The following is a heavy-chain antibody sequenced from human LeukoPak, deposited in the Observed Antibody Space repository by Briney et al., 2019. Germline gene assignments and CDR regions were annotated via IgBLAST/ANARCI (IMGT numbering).Heavy chain of an antibody. V-gene: IGHV4-39*07. J-gene: IGHJ5*02. D-gene: IGHD2-15*01. CDR3: ARDRGYCSGGSCAVDP. CDR1: GGSISSSSYY. Sequence: SETLSLTCTVSGGSISSSSYYWGWIRQPPGKGLEWIGSIYYSGSTYYNPSLKSRVTISVDTSKNQFSLKLSSVTAADTAVYYCARDRGYCSGGSCAVDPWGQGTLVTVSS. CDR2: IYYSGST.